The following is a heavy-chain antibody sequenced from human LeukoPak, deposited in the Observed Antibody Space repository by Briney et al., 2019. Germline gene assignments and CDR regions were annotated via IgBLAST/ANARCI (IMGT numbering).Heavy chain of an antibody. J-gene: IGHJ4*02. V-gene: IGHV3-48*01. Sequence: PGGSLRLSCAASAFTFSSYSMNWVRQAPGKGLEWVSYISSSSSTIYYADSVKGRFTISRDNAKNSLYLQMNSLRAEDTAVYYCARDAVTIFGVVIMEPFFDYWGQGTLVTVSS. D-gene: IGHD3-3*01. CDR2: ISSSSSTI. CDR1: AFTFSSYS. CDR3: ARDAVTIFGVVIMEPFFDY.